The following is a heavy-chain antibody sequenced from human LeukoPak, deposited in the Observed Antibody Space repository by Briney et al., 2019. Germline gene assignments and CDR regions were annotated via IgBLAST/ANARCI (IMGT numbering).Heavy chain of an antibody. J-gene: IGHJ5*02. D-gene: IGHD2-8*01. V-gene: IGHV4-59*01. CDR3: ARALTMTHVGVWFDP. CDR2: VYYDGRP. CDR1: GGSISSYY. Sequence: SETLSLTCTVSGGSISSYYWSWNRQPPGKGLEWIGYVYYDGRPNYNPSLKSRVTISVDTSKNQFSLKLSSVTAADTAVYYCARALTMTHVGVWFDPWGQGTLVTVSS.